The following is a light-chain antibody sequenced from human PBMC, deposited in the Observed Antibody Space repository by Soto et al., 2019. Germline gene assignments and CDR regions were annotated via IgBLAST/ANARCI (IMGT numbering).Light chain of an antibody. CDR2: EGT. J-gene: IGLJ2*01. Sequence: QSALTQPASVSGSPGQSITISCTGSSSDVGSYNLVSWYQHHPGKVPKLMIYEGTKRPSGVSDRFSGSKSGTSASLAISGLQSEDEADYYCATWDDSLPAVFGGGTKLTVL. CDR3: ATWDDSLPAV. V-gene: IGLV2-14*02. CDR1: SSDVGSYNL.